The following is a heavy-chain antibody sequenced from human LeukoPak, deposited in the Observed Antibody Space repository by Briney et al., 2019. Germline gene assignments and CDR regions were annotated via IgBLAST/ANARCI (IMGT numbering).Heavy chain of an antibody. V-gene: IGHV4-4*07. CDR1: GGSISSYY. CDR3: ARTSRDSSGWNGAFDI. Sequence: SETLSLTRTVSGGSISSYYRSWIRQPAGKGLEWIGRIYTSGSTNYNPTLKSRVPMSVDTSKNQSSLKLSSVTAAGTAVYYCARTSRDSSGWNGAFDIWGEGTMVTVSS. J-gene: IGHJ3*02. CDR2: IYTSGST. D-gene: IGHD6-19*01.